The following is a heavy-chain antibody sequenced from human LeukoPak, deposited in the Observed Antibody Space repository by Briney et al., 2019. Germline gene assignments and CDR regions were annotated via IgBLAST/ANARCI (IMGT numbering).Heavy chain of an antibody. J-gene: IGHJ4*02. CDR2: IYHSGST. V-gene: IGHV4-59*12. CDR3: ARARGSGYNNPRRLYYFDY. D-gene: IGHD3-22*01. Sequence: SETLSLTCNVSSGSISGYYWTWLRQPPGKGLEWIGYIYHSGSTYYNPSLKSRVTISVDRSKNQFSLKLSSVTAADTAVYYCARARGSGYNNPRRLYYFDYWGQGTLVTVSS. CDR1: SGSISGYY.